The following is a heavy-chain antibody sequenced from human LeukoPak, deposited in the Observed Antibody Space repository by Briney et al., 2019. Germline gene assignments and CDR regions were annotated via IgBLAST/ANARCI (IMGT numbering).Heavy chain of an antibody. J-gene: IGHJ4*02. V-gene: IGHV3-49*04. CDR1: GFTFGDYA. Sequence: GGSLRLSCTVSGFTFGDYAMSWVRQAPGKGLEWVGFIRSKAYGGTTEYAASVKGRFTISRDDSKIIAYLQMNSLKTEDTAVYYCTREEYYYDSSGYYDYWGQGTLVTVSS. CDR3: TREEYYYDSSGYYDY. D-gene: IGHD3-22*01. CDR2: IRSKAYGGTT.